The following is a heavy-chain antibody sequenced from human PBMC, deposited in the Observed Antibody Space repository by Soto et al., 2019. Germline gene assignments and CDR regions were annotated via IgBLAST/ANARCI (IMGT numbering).Heavy chain of an antibody. D-gene: IGHD2-21*02. J-gene: IGHJ5*02. CDR2: IYYSGST. V-gene: IGHV4-39*01. CDR3: ARHPSDFWFDP. Sequence: SETLFLTCSVSGGSISSSSYFWGWIRQPPGKGLEWIGSIYYSGSTYYNPSLKSRVTVSVDTSKNQFSLKLSSVTAADTAVYYCARHPSDFWFDPWGQGTLVTV. CDR1: GGSISSSSYF.